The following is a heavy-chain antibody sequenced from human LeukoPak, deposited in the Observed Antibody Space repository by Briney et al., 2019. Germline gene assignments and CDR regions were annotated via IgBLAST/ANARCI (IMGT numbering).Heavy chain of an antibody. V-gene: IGHV3-7*01. D-gene: IGHD3-3*01. CDR3: ARVNLYYDFWSGPTNYYYYYYMDV. CDR2: IKQDGSEK. Sequence: GGSLRLSCAASGFTFSSYWMSWVRQAPGKGLEWVANIKQDGSEKYYVDSVKGRFTISRDNAKNSLYLQMNSLRAEDTAVYYCARVNLYYDFWSGPTNYYYYYYMDVWGKGTTVTVSS. CDR1: GFTFSSYW. J-gene: IGHJ6*03.